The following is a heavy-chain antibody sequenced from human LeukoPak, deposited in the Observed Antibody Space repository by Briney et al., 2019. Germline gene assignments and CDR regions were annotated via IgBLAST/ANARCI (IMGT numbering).Heavy chain of an antibody. CDR3: ATQRRCSGGSCYAFDY. V-gene: IGHV1-69*05. D-gene: IGHD2-15*01. Sequence: SSVKVSCKTSGGTFSSYAISWFRQDPGQGLEWMERIIPTFGTANYAQKFQGRFTITTDESTSTAYMELSSLRSEDTAVYYCATQRRCSGGSCYAFDYWGQGTLVTVSS. J-gene: IGHJ4*02. CDR2: IIPTFGTA. CDR1: GGTFSSYA.